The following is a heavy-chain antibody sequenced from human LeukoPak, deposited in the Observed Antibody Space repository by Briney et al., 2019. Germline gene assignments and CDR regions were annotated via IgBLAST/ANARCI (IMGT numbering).Heavy chain of an antibody. Sequence: GGSLRLSCAASGFSFSNEMNWVRQTPGKGLEWVSYVSSSGSMTWYADSVKGRFTISRDNAKRSLYLQMNSLRAEDTAVYYCARVSSSWYYLDYWGQGTLVTVSS. CDR3: ARVSSSWYYLDY. J-gene: IGHJ4*02. D-gene: IGHD6-13*01. V-gene: IGHV3-48*03. CDR2: VSSSGSMT. CDR1: GFSFSNE.